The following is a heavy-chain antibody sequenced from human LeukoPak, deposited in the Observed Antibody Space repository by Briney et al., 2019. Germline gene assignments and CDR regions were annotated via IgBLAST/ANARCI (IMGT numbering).Heavy chain of an antibody. CDR3: ARGGYDFWSGYYSATFDY. V-gene: IGHV3-7*01. J-gene: IGHJ4*02. CDR1: GFTFSSYA. D-gene: IGHD3-3*01. CDR2: IKQDGSEK. Sequence: GGSLRLSCAASGFTFSSYAMSWVRQAPGKGLEWVANIKQDGSEKYYVDSVKGRFTISRDNAKNSLYLQMNSLRAEDTAVYYCARGGYDFWSGYYSATFDYWGQGTLVTVSS.